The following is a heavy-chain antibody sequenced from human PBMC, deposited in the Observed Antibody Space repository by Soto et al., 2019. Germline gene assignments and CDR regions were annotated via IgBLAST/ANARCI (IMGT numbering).Heavy chain of an antibody. CDR2: ISGSGGST. V-gene: IGHV3-23*01. J-gene: IGHJ4*01. Sequence: GGSMRLSCTASGLNFSSYSMNWVRQNTGKGLEWVSAISGSGGSTYYADSVKGRFTISRDNPKNTLYLQMNRLRADDTAVYYCARDISAVGATLYFDYWGHGTLVTVSS. CDR3: ARDISAVGATLYFDY. D-gene: IGHD1-26*01. CDR1: GLNFSSYS.